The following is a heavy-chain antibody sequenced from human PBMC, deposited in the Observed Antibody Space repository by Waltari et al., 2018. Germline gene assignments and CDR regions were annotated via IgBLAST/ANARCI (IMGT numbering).Heavy chain of an antibody. J-gene: IGHJ4*02. CDR3: ARWFGELSFDY. CDR1: GGSIRSGGYY. D-gene: IGHD3-10*01. V-gene: IGHV4-31*03. CDR2: IYYSGST. Sequence: QVQLQESGPGLVKPSQTLSLTCTFSGGSIRSGGYYWSWLRQHPGKGLEWIGYIYYSGSTYYNPSLKSRVTISVDTSKNQFSLKLSSVTAADTAVYYCARWFGELSFDYWGQGTLVTVSS.